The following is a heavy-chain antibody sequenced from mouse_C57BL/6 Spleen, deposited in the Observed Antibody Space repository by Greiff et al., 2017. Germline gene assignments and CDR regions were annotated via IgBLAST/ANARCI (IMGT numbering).Heavy chain of an antibody. CDR1: GYAFTNYL. V-gene: IGHV1-54*01. Sequence: QVQLKESGAELVRPGTSVKVSCKASGYAFTNYLIEWVKQRPGQGLEWIGVINPGSGGTNYNEKFKGKATLTADKSSSTAYMQLSSLTSEDSAVYVCARQGGLGGYYDFDYWGQGTTLTVSS. J-gene: IGHJ2*01. CDR2: INPGSGGT. CDR3: ARQGGLGGYYDFDY. D-gene: IGHD2-3*01.